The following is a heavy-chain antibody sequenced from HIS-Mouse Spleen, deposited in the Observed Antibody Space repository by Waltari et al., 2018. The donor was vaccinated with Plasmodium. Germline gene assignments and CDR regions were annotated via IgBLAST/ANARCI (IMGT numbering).Heavy chain of an antibody. J-gene: IGHJ4*02. CDR1: GFTFSGYA. D-gene: IGHD2-15*01. CDR2: ISYDGSNK. CDR3: ARDRRLAFDY. Sequence: QVQLVESGGGVVQPGRSLRLSCAASGFTFSGYAMPWVRQAPGKGLEWVAVISYDGSNKYYADSVKGRFTISRDNSKNTLYLQMNSLRAEDTAVYYCARDRRLAFDYWGQGTLVTVSS. V-gene: IGHV3-30-3*01.